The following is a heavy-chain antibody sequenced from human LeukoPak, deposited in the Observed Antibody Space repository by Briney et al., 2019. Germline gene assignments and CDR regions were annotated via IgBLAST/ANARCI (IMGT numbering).Heavy chain of an antibody. CDR3: AKYYGSGRMTRFDY. J-gene: IGHJ4*02. CDR2: ISGSGGST. D-gene: IGHD3-10*01. V-gene: IGHV3-23*01. Sequence: GGSLRLSCAASGFTFSSYAMSWVRQAPGKGPEWVSAISGSGGSTYYADSVKGRFTISRDNSKNTLYLQMNSLRAEDTAVYYCAKYYGSGRMTRFDYWGQGTLVTVSS. CDR1: GFTFSSYA.